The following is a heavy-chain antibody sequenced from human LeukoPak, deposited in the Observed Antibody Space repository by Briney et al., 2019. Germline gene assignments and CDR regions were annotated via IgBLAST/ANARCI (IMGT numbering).Heavy chain of an antibody. D-gene: IGHD6-19*01. J-gene: IGHJ4*02. CDR2: WRYDGSP. Sequence: PSETLSLTCAVSGGSISGRYWSWIRQPPGKGLEWVANWRYDGSPNYTPSLESRATISLDTSKNQFSLRLTSVTAADTAVYYCVVTQKWLAFDYWGQGILVTVSS. V-gene: IGHV4-59*08. CDR3: VVTQKWLAFDY. CDR1: GGSISGRY.